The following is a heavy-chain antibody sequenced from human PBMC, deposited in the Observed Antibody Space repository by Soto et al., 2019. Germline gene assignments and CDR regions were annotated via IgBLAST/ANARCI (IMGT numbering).Heavy chain of an antibody. Sequence: PSETLSLTCAVSGGSISSGGYYWSWIRQPPGKGLEWIGYIYYSGSTNYNPSLKSRVTISVDTSKNQFSLKLNSVTAADTAFYSFASSLGHHAISVYYEYFDLWGRGTLVTVSS. J-gene: IGHJ2*01. CDR3: ASSLGHHAISVYYEYFDL. D-gene: IGHD3-22*01. V-gene: IGHV4-61*08. CDR1: GGSISSGGYY. CDR2: IYYSGST.